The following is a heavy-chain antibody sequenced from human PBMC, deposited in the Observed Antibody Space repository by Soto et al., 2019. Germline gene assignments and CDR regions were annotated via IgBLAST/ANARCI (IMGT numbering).Heavy chain of an antibody. V-gene: IGHV4-4*07. CDR1: GGSIRSYY. J-gene: IGHJ6*02. Sequence: QVQLQQSGPGLVKPSETLSVTCTVSGGSIRSYYWSWIRQPAGKALEWIGRIYTSGTTNYNPSLKSRVTILLDTSKNQFSLDLSSVTDADTAVYYCAREGSSGFGMDVWGQGTTVTVSS. CDR3: AREGSSGFGMDV. D-gene: IGHD6-25*01. CDR2: IYTSGTT.